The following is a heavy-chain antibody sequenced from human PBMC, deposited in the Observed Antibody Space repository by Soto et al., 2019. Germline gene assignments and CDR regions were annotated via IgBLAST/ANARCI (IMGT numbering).Heavy chain of an antibody. CDR1: GYTFTSYG. CDR3: ARDALQYYYDSSGYYQPY. J-gene: IGHJ4*02. V-gene: IGHV1-18*01. Sequence: ASVKVSCKASGYTFTSYGISWVRQAPGQGLEWMGWISAYNGNTNYAQKLQGRVTMTTDTSTSTAYMELRSLRSDDTAVYYCARDALQYYYDSSGYYQPYWGQGTLVTVSS. D-gene: IGHD3-22*01. CDR2: ISAYNGNT.